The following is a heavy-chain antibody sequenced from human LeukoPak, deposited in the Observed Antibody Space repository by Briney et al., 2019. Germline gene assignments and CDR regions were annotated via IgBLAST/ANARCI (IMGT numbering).Heavy chain of an antibody. CDR2: ISYDGSNK. CDR1: GFTFSSYG. CDR3: AKDSSSSLYYFDY. Sequence: GGSLILSCAASGFTFSSYGMHWVRQAPGKGLEWVAVISYDGSNKYYADSVKGRFTISRDNSKNTLYLQMNSLRAEDTAVYYCAKDSSSSLYYFDYWGQGTLVPVSS. V-gene: IGHV3-30*18. D-gene: IGHD6-6*01. J-gene: IGHJ4*02.